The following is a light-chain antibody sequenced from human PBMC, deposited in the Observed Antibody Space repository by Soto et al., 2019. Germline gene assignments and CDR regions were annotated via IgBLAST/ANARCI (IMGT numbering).Light chain of an antibody. CDR3: QQYNNWPLT. J-gene: IGKJ4*01. Sequence: EIVMTQSPATLSVSQGERATLSCRASQGVSSNLAWYQQKPGQAPRILIYGASTRATGTPDRFSGSGSRTECTLTIASLQFYYFAIYYRQQYNNWPLTFGGGTKVDIK. CDR1: QGVSSN. V-gene: IGKV3-15*01. CDR2: GAS.